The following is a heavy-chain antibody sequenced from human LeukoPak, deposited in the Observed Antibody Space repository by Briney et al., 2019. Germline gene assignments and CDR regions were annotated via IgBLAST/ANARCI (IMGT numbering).Heavy chain of an antibody. CDR2: IKHDGSQK. Sequence: PGGSLRLSCAASGFTFSRYWMSWVRQAPGRGLECVANIKHDGSQKYYVDSAKGRITISRDNAKNSLYLQMTSLRAEDTAVYYCARDGMGGIKAFDIWGQGAIVTVSS. V-gene: IGHV3-7*05. D-gene: IGHD3-10*01. J-gene: IGHJ3*02. CDR3: ARDGMGGIKAFDI. CDR1: GFTFSRYW.